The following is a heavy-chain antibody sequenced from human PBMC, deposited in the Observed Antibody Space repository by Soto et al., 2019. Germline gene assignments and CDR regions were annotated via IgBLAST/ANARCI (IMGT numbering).Heavy chain of an antibody. CDR2: ISSNGGNT. J-gene: IGHJ4*02. CDR1: GFTFRNYA. V-gene: IGHV3-64D*06. CDR3: VKDIGYDYSSYYFFDY. D-gene: IGHD3-22*01. Sequence: GSLRLSCSASGFTFRNYAMHWVRQAPGKGLEYVSAISSNGGNTHYADSVKGRFAISRDNSKNTLYLQMSSLSAEDTAVYYCVKDIGYDYSSYYFFDYWGQGTLVTVSS.